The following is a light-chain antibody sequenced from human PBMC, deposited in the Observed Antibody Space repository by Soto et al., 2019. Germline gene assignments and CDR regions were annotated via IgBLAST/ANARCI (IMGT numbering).Light chain of an antibody. CDR3: QQRVNWLT. CDR1: QSVSSW. Sequence: EIVLTQSPATLSLSPGERATLSCRASQSVSSWLAWYQQKPGQAPRLLIYDASNRATGIPARFSGSGSGTAFTLPISSLEPGDFAVYYCQQRVNWLTFGGGTKVEIK. J-gene: IGKJ4*01. V-gene: IGKV3-11*01. CDR2: DAS.